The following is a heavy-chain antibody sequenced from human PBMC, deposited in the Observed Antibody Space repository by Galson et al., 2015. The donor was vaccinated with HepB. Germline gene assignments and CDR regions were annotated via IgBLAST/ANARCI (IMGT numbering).Heavy chain of an antibody. D-gene: IGHD3-10*02. CDR3: AKDTWSGSWGGMDV. CDR2: ISWNSGSI. CDR1: GFTFDDYA. V-gene: IGHV3-9*01. Sequence: SLRLSCAASGFTFDDYAMHWVRQAPGKGLEWVSGISWNSGSIGYADSVKGRFTISRDNAKNSLYLQMNSRRAEDTASYYCAKDTWSGSWGGMDVWGQGTTVTVSS. J-gene: IGHJ6*02.